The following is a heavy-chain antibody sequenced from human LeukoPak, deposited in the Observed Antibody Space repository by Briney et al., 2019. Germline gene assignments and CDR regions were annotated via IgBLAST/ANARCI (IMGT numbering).Heavy chain of an antibody. D-gene: IGHD4-23*01. CDR1: GGSISSSSSNC. Sequence: SETLSLTCAVSGGSISSSSSNCWTWVRQPPGKGLEWIGEIYHSGATNYNPSLKSRVTMLLDKSKNQFSPNLNSVTAADTAVYYCARNGGNSDFDYWGQGTLVTVSS. CDR3: ARNGGNSDFDY. J-gene: IGHJ4*02. CDR2: IYHSGAT. V-gene: IGHV4-4*02.